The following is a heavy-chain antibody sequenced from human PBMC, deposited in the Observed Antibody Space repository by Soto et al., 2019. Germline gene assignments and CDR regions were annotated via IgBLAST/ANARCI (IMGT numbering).Heavy chain of an antibody. V-gene: IGHV1-2*04. CDR3: ARGGIAGEDAFDI. J-gene: IGHJ3*02. Sequence: ASVTVSCQASGYTFTGYYMHWVRQAPGQGLEWMGWINPNSGGTNYAQKFQGWVTMTRDTSISTAYMELSRLRSDDTAVYYCARGGIAGEDAFDIWGQGTMVTVSS. D-gene: IGHD6-13*01. CDR2: INPNSGGT. CDR1: GYTFTGYY.